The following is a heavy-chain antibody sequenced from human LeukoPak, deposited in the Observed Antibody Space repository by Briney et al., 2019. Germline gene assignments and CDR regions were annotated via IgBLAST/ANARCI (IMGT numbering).Heavy chain of an antibody. CDR3: ARDRYCSSTSCYGVHPGWFDP. CDR1: GYTFTSYR. J-gene: IGHJ5*02. Sequence: ASVKVSCKASGYTFTSYRISWGRQAPGQGLEWMGWISAYNGNTNYAQKLQGRGTMTTDTSTSTAYMELRSLRSDDTAVYYCARDRYCSSTSCYGVHPGWFDPWGQGTLVTVSS. D-gene: IGHD2-2*01. V-gene: IGHV1-18*01. CDR2: ISAYNGNT.